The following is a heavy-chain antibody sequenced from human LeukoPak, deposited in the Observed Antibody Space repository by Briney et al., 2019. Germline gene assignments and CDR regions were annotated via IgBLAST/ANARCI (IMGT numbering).Heavy chain of an antibody. Sequence: SETLPLTCTVSGGSVSSSSYYWTWIRQPPGKGLEWIGYISYSGSTSYSPSLKSRVTISVDTSTKQFSLNLSSVTAADTAVYYCAREGYTSGSDAFDIWGQGTVVTVSS. V-gene: IGHV4-61*01. D-gene: IGHD6-19*01. J-gene: IGHJ3*02. CDR3: AREGYTSGSDAFDI. CDR1: GGSVSSSSYY. CDR2: ISYSGST.